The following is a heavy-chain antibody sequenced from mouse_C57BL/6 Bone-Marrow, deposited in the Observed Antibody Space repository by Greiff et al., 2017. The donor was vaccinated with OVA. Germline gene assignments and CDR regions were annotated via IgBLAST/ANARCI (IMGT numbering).Heavy chain of an antibody. J-gene: IGHJ4*01. Sequence: EVQLQQSGPELVKPGASVKISCKASGYTFTDYYMNWVKQSHGKSLEWIGDINPNNGGTSYNQKVTGKATLTVDKSYSTAYMELRSLTSEDSAVYYCAIYDYDGVYYARDYWGQGTSVTVSS. CDR3: AIYDYDGVYYARDY. D-gene: IGHD2-4*01. V-gene: IGHV1-26*01. CDR1: GYTFTDYY. CDR2: INPNNGGT.